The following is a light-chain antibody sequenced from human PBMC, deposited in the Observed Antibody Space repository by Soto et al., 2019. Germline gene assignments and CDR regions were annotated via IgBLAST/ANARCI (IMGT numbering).Light chain of an antibody. V-gene: IGKV3-15*01. J-gene: IGKJ5*01. CDR3: QQYNNWPPII. CDR1: QSVSSN. Sequence: EIVMTQSPATLSVSPGERATLSCRASQSVSSNLAWYQQKPGQAPRLLIYGASTRATGIPARFSGSGSGTDVTLTISSLQSEDFAVYYCQQYNNWPPIIFGQGTRLEIK. CDR2: GAS.